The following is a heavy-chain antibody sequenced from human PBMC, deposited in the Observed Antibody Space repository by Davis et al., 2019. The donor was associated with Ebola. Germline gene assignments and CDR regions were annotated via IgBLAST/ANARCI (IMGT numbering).Heavy chain of an antibody. CDR1: GYSFTSYW. D-gene: IGHD2-15*01. CDR2: IYPPDSDT. J-gene: IGHJ1*01. CDR3: ARDVVPSSGPQYFQH. Sequence: GESLKISCKGSGYSFTSYWIGWVRQMPGKGLEWMGFIYPPDSDTRYSPSFQGQVTISADKSISTAYLQWGSLKASDTAIYYCARDVVPSSGPQYFQHWGQGTQVTVSS. V-gene: IGHV5-51*01.